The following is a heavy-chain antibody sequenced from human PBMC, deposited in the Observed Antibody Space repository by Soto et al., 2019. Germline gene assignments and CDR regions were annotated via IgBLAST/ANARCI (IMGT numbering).Heavy chain of an antibody. D-gene: IGHD6-6*01. CDR1: GGSISSGGHY. CDR3: ARDLWIAAKSGGNYGMDV. CDR2: IYYSGST. J-gene: IGHJ6*02. V-gene: IGHV4-31*03. Sequence: SETLSLTCTVSGGSISSGGHYWSWIRQHPGKGLEWIGYIYYSGSTYYNPSLKSRVTISVDTSKNQFSLKLSSVTAADTAVYYCARDLWIAAKSGGNYGMDVWGQGTTVTVSS.